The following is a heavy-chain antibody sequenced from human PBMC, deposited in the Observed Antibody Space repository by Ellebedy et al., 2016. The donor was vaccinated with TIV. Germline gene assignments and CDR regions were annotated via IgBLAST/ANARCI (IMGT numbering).Heavy chain of an antibody. J-gene: IGHJ4*02. CDR3: ARVSAAAGTPRGYFDY. V-gene: IGHV1-18*01. CDR1: GYTFTSYG. CDR2: ISAYNGNT. Sequence: ASVTVSCXASGYTFTSYGISWVRQAPGQGLEWMGWISAYNGNTNYAQKLQGRVTITRDTSASTAYMELSSLRSEDTAVYYCARVSAAAGTPRGYFDYWGQGTLVTVSS. D-gene: IGHD6-13*01.